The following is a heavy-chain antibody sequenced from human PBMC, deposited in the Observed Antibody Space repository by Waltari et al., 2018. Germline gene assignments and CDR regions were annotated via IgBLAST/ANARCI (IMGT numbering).Heavy chain of an antibody. CDR1: GGSFSGYY. CDR2: INHSGST. D-gene: IGHD3-9*01. Sequence: QVQLQQWGAGLLKPSETLSLTCAVYGGSFSGYYWSWIRQPPGKGLEWIGEINHSGSTNYNPSLKSRVTISVDTSKNQFSLKLSSVTAADTAVYYCASLGYYDILTGYPDYWGQGTLVTVSS. CDR3: ASLGYYDILTGYPDY. J-gene: IGHJ4*02. V-gene: IGHV4-34*01.